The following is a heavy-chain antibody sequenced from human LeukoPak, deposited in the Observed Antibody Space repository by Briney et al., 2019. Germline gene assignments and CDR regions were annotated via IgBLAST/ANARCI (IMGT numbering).Heavy chain of an antibody. CDR2: IKQDGSEK. D-gene: IGHD1-26*01. V-gene: IGHV3-7*05. CDR3: ARNRYSGSYGVDY. J-gene: IGHJ4*02. Sequence: GGSLRLSCAASGFTFSSYWMSWVRQAPGKGLEWVANIKQDGSEKYYVDSVKGRFTISRDNAKNSLYLQMNSLRAEDTAVYYCARNRYSGSYGVDYWGQGTLATVSS. CDR1: GFTFSSYW.